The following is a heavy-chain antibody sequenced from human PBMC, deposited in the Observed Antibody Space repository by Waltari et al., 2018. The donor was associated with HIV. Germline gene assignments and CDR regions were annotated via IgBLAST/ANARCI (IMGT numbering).Heavy chain of an antibody. J-gene: IGHJ4*02. V-gene: IGHV3-30-3*01. Sequence: QAQLVASGGAVVQLGRSLRLSCAASGFNSRCYNMIWVRQAPGKGVGWVEVSSYDGSGENCADFVEGRVPISRDNAENTLYLQMHSLRPEDTAVYYCARGGKYGDYQYYFDSWGQGTLVTVSP. CDR2: SSYDGSGE. D-gene: IGHD4-17*01. CDR3: ARGGKYGDYQYYFDS. CDR1: GFNSRCYN.